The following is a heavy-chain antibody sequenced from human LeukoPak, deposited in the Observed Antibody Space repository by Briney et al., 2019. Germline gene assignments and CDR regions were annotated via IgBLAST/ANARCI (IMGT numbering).Heavy chain of an antibody. CDR3: ARPLTSSSMYYFDY. CDR1: GFTFSSYG. CDR2: IWYDGSNK. Sequence: GGSLRLSCAASGFTFSSYGMHWVRQAPGKGLEWVAVIWYDGSNKYYADSVKGRFTISRDNSKNTLYLQMNSLRAEDTAVYYCARPLTSSSMYYFDYWGQGTLVAVSS. J-gene: IGHJ4*02. D-gene: IGHD2-2*01. V-gene: IGHV3-33*08.